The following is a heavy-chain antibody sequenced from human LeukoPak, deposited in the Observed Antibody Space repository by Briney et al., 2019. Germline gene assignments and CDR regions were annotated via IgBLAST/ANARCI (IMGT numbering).Heavy chain of an antibody. J-gene: IGHJ6*02. CDR1: GGSISSYY. Sequence: SETLSLTCTVSGGSISSYYWSWIRQPAGKGLEWIGRIYTSGSTNYNPSLKSRVTMSVDTSKNQFSLKLSSVIAADTAVYYCARGGLLSSPYYYGMDVWGQGTTVTVSS. D-gene: IGHD2-15*01. V-gene: IGHV4-4*07. CDR2: IYTSGST. CDR3: ARGGLLSSPYYYGMDV.